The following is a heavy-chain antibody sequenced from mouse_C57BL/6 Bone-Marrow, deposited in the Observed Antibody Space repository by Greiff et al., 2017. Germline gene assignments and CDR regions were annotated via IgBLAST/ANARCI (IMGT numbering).Heavy chain of an antibody. CDR3: ARDWDYIYYFDY. CDR2: IEPNSGGT. Sequence: QVQLQQPGAELVKPGASVKLSCKASGYTFTSYWMHWVKQRPGRGLEWIGRIEPNSGGTKYNEKFKGKATLTVDKPSSTAYMQLSSLTSEDSAVYYCARDWDYIYYFDYWGQGTTLTVTS. D-gene: IGHD2-4*01. CDR1: GYTFTSYW. J-gene: IGHJ2*01. V-gene: IGHV1-72*01.